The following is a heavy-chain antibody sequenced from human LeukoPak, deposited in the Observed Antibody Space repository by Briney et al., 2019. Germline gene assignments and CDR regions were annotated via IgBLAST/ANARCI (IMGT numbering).Heavy chain of an antibody. CDR2: INPNSGGT. Sequence: ASVKVSCKASGYTFTGYYIHWVRQAPGQGLEWMGWINPNSGGTNYAQKFQGRVTMTRDTSISTAYMELSRLRSDDTAVYYCARDLSTPYYFDYWGQETLVPASS. V-gene: IGHV1-2*02. D-gene: IGHD2-2*01. CDR3: ARDLSTPYYFDY. CDR1: GYTFTGYY. J-gene: IGHJ4*02.